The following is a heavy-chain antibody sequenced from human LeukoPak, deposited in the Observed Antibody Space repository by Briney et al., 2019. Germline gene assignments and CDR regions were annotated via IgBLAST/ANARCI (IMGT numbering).Heavy chain of an antibody. CDR3: ARALLWFGEYAFDI. V-gene: IGHV1-2*06. J-gene: IGHJ3*02. CDR2: INPNSGGT. D-gene: IGHD3-10*01. Sequence: ALVKVSCKASGYTFTGYYMHWVRQAPGQGLEWMGRINPNSGGTNYAQKFQGRVTMTRDTSISTACMELSRLRSDDTAVYYCARALLWFGEYAFDIWGQGTMVTVSS. CDR1: GYTFTGYY.